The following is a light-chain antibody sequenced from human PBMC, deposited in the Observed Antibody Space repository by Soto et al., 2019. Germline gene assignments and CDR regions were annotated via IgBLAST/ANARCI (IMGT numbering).Light chain of an antibody. CDR3: CSYAGTYNFP. J-gene: IGLJ1*01. CDR2: DVS. Sequence: QSALTQPRSVSGSPGQSVTISCTGTSSDVGGYNYVSWYQQHPGKAPKLMIYDVSKRPSGVPDRFSGSKSGNTASLTISGLKAEDEADYYCCSYAGTYNFPFGNGTKVTV. CDR1: SSDVGGYNY. V-gene: IGLV2-11*01.